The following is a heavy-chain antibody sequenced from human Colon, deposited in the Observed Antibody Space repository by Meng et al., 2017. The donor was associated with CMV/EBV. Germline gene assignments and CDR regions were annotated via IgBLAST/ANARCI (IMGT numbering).Heavy chain of an antibody. CDR3: ARDGQVQLLHGYGMDV. V-gene: IGHV3-66*03. CDR1: EFTVSGNY. J-gene: IGHJ6*02. CDR2: IYSSGST. D-gene: IGHD2-2*01. Sequence: GESLKISCAASEFTVSGNYMSWVRRAPGKGLEWVSVIYSSGSTYYADSVKDRFTIARDDSKNTLYLQMNSLRAEDTAVYYCARDGQVQLLHGYGMDVWGQGTTVTVSS.